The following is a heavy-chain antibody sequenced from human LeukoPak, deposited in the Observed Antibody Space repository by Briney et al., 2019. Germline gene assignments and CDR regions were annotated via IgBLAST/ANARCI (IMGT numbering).Heavy chain of an antibody. CDR3: TRAVTASGTDY. D-gene: IGHD6-13*01. CDR2: ISRTGEKV. CDR1: GFPFSIHS. Sequence: GGSLRLSCLASGFPFSIHSLNWVRQAPGKGLEWVSSISRTGEKVYYADSLKGRFTTSRDNAKNSLYLEMNSLRAEDSAVYYCTRAVTASGTDYWGQGAQVTVSS. J-gene: IGHJ4*02. V-gene: IGHV3-21*01.